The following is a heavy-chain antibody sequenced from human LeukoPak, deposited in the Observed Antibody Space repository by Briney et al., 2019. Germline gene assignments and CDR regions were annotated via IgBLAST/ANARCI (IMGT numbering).Heavy chain of an antibody. Sequence: GASVKVSCKASGYTFTGYYMHWVRQAPGQGLEWMGWIDPNSGGTNYAQKFQGRVTMTRDTSISTAYMELSRLRSDDTAVYYCARAGPGSSGWGIFDYWGQGTLVTVSS. D-gene: IGHD6-19*01. CDR3: ARAGPGSSGWGIFDY. CDR2: IDPNSGGT. V-gene: IGHV1-2*02. J-gene: IGHJ4*02. CDR1: GYTFTGYY.